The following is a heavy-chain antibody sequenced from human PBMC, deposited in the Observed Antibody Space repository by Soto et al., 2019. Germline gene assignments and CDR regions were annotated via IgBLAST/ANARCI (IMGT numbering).Heavy chain of an antibody. J-gene: IGHJ6*03. Sequence: EVQLLESGGGLVQPGGSLRLSCAASGFTFSSYAMSWVRQAPGKGLEWVSAISGSGGSTYYADSVKGRFTISRDNSKNPLYLQMNSLRAEDTAVYYCAKAGHLYSIYYYYYYMDVWGKGTTVTVSS. CDR3: AKAGHLYSIYYYYYYMDV. CDR1: GFTFSSYA. D-gene: IGHD4-4*01. V-gene: IGHV3-23*01. CDR2: ISGSGGST.